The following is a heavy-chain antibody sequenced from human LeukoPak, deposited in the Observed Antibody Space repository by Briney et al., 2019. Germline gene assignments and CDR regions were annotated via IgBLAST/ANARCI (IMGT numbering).Heavy chain of an antibody. CDR2: IYHTGTT. CDR3: ARLDTIFGVAKGFDY. Sequence: SETLSLTCAVSGGSISSSNWWSWVRQPPGKGLEWIGEIYHTGTTNYNPSLKSRVTISVDTSKIQFSLKLSSVTAADTAVYYCARLDTIFGVAKGFDYWGQGIPVTVPS. J-gene: IGHJ4*02. V-gene: IGHV4-4*02. CDR1: GGSISSSNW. D-gene: IGHD3-3*01.